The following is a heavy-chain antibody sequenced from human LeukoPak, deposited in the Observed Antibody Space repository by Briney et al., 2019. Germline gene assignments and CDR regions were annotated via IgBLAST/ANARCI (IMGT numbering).Heavy chain of an antibody. J-gene: IGHJ4*02. D-gene: IGHD1-26*01. CDR3: ARAIEVGAMTPFDY. V-gene: IGHV4-38-2*02. CDR1: GYSIRSDYY. Sequence: SDTLSLTCTVAGYSIRSDYYWGWIRQPPGKGLEWIGSIYHSGSTYYNPSLGSRVTISVDTSKNQFSLKLSSVTAAATAVYYCARAIEVGAMTPFDYWGQGTLVTVSS. CDR2: IYHSGST.